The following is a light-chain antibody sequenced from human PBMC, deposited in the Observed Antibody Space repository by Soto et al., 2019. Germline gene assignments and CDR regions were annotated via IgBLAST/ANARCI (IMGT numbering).Light chain of an antibody. Sequence: QSVLTQPPSASGSPGQSVTISCTGTSSDVGGYDYVSWYQQHPGKAPKLMLYEVTIRPSGVSDRFSGSKSGNTASLTVSGLQAEDEDDYYCSSYTGGNPSYVFGTGTKVTVL. CDR2: EVT. CDR3: SSYTGGNPSYV. CDR1: SSDVGGYDY. V-gene: IGLV2-8*01. J-gene: IGLJ1*01.